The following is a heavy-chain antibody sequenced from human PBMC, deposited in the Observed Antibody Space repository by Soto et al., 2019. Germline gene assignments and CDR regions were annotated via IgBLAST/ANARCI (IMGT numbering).Heavy chain of an antibody. Sequence: SETLSLTCAVSGGSISSGGYSWSWIRQPPGKGLEWIGYIYHSGSTYYNPSLKSRVTISVDRSKNQFSLKLSSVTAADTAVYYCARAWVRGYYGMDVWGQGTTVTVSS. D-gene: IGHD3-10*01. CDR2: IYHSGST. CDR3: ARAWVRGYYGMDV. V-gene: IGHV4-30-2*01. CDR1: GGSISSGGYS. J-gene: IGHJ6*02.